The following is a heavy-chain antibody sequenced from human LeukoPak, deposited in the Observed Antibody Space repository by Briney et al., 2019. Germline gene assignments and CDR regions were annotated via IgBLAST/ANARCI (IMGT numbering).Heavy chain of an antibody. Sequence: PSETLSLTCSVSGGSISNSNFYWGWIRQPPGKGLEWIGSIFYTGSTYYNPSLKSRVTISVDTSKNQFSLKLSSVTAADTAVYYCARTLRNYYDSSGYSHPPSGWFDPWGQGTLVTVSS. D-gene: IGHD3-22*01. J-gene: IGHJ5*02. CDR2: IFYTGST. V-gene: IGHV4-39*07. CDR1: GGSISNSNFY. CDR3: ARTLRNYYDSSGYSHPPSGWFDP.